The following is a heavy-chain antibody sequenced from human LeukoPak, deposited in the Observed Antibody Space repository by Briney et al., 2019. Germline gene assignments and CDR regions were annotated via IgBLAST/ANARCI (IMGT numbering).Heavy chain of an antibody. CDR1: GFTFSSYG. Sequence: PGGSLRLSCAASGFTFSSYGMHWVRQAPGKGLEWVAVISYDGSNKYYADSVKGRFTISRDNSKNTLYLQMNSLRAEDTAVYYCAKDYYDSSGYYFENYFDYWGQGTLVTVSS. J-gene: IGHJ4*02. CDR2: ISYDGSNK. D-gene: IGHD3-22*01. CDR3: AKDYYDSSGYYFENYFDY. V-gene: IGHV3-30*18.